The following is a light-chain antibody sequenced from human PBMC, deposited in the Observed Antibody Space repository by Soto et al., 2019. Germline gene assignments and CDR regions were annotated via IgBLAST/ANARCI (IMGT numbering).Light chain of an antibody. CDR2: GAS. CDR1: QDIRNF. V-gene: IGKV1-6*01. CDR3: LQDDGYPWT. J-gene: IGKJ1*01. Sequence: AIQMTQSPTSLSASVGDRVTISCRASQDIRNFLGWYQQKSGEAPKLLLYGASTLESGVPSRFSGSGFGTDFTLTISSLQAEDFATYYCLQDDGYPWTFGQGTKVGI.